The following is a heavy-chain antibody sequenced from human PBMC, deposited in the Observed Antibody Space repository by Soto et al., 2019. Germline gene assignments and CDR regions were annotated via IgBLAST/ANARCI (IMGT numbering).Heavy chain of an antibody. J-gene: IGHJ6*04. V-gene: IGHV4-39*01. CDR1: GGSISSSSYY. CDR3: ARRWGGSTLLEV. D-gene: IGHD2-2*01. Sequence: PSETLSLTCTVSGGSISSSSYYWGWIRQPPGKGLEWIGSIYYSGSTYYNPSLKSRVTISVDTSKNQFSLKLSSVTAADTAVYYCARRWGGSTLLEVWGKGTTVTVSS. CDR2: IYYSGST.